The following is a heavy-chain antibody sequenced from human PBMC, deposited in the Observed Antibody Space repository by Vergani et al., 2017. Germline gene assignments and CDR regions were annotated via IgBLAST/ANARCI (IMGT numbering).Heavy chain of an antibody. V-gene: IGHV3-30*02. CDR1: GFTLRNYD. CDR3: AKHFRGWGIDY. J-gene: IGHJ4*02. D-gene: IGHD3-16*01. Sequence: QVQLVESGGGVVQRGGSLRLSCATSGFTLRNYDMQWIRQGPGKGLEFVAFIQFDGSNQYYADSVKGRFTLSRDFSKNTLYLQMNSLRTDDTATYYCAKHFRGWGIDYWGQGTQVIVSS. CDR2: IQFDGSNQ.